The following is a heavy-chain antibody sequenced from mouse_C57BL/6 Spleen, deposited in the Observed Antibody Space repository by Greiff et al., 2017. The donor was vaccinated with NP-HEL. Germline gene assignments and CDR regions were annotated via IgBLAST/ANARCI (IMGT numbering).Heavy chain of an antibody. Sequence: VQLQQSGAELARPGASVKLSCKASGYTFTSYGISWVKQRTGQGLEWIGEIYPRSGNTYYNEKFKGKATLTADKSSSTAYMELRSLTSEDSAVYFCASSGYDGSYFDYWGQSTTLTVSS. J-gene: IGHJ2*01. V-gene: IGHV1-81*01. CDR2: IYPRSGNT. CDR1: GYTFTSYG. D-gene: IGHD2-3*01. CDR3: ASSGYDGSYFDY.